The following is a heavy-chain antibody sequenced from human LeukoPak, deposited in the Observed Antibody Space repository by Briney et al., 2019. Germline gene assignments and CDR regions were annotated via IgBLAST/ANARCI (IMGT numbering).Heavy chain of an antibody. V-gene: IGHV4-39*01. J-gene: IGHJ4*02. CDR1: GGSVTTPDFY. Sequence: SVTLSLTCTVSGGSVTTPDFYWGWIRQPPGKGLEWIGSLHYSGATYYSLSLKSRVNMSFATSENQFSLNLTSVTASDTAVYYCAKLSITGQPPGWGWGQGTLVTVHS. CDR2: LHYSGAT. D-gene: IGHD1-1*01. CDR3: AKLSITGQPPGWG.